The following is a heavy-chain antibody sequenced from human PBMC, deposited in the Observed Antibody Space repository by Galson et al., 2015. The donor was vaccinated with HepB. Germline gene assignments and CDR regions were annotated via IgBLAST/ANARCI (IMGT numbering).Heavy chain of an antibody. Sequence: SVKLSCKASDFTFTSYGITWVRQAPGQGLEWMGWISVYSGNTHYAQKLQGRVTMTTDTSTSTAYMELRSLRPDDQAVYYCARGGRTSPADYWGQGTLVTVSS. V-gene: IGHV1-18*01. J-gene: IGHJ4*02. CDR3: ARGGRTSPADY. CDR1: DFTFTSYG. D-gene: IGHD2-2*01. CDR2: ISVYSGNT.